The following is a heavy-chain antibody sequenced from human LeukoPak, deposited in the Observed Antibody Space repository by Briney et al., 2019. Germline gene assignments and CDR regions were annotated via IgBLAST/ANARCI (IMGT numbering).Heavy chain of an antibody. Sequence: SETLSLTCTVSGGSFSSSSYYWGWIRQPPGKGLEWIGTVYYTGTTYYNPSLKSRLSISLDTPKNEFSLRLTSVTAADTAVYYCARHRPYGLQATPDYWGQGTLVTVSS. CDR3: ARHRPYGLQATPDY. J-gene: IGHJ4*02. CDR1: GGSFSSSSYY. D-gene: IGHD3-10*01. CDR2: VYYTGTT. V-gene: IGHV4-39*01.